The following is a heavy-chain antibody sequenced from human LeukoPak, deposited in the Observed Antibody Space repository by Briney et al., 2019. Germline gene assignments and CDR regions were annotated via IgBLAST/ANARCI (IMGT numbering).Heavy chain of an antibody. D-gene: IGHD6-19*01. J-gene: IGHJ3*02. Sequence: GGSLRLSCAASGFTFSSYSMNWVRQAPGKGLEWVSSISSSSSYIYYADSVKGRFTISRDNAKNSLYLQMNSLRAEDTAVYYCARDQPQYKAVAGPWAFDIWGQGTMVTVSS. CDR3: ARDQPQYKAVAGPWAFDI. V-gene: IGHV3-21*01. CDR2: ISSSSSYI. CDR1: GFTFSSYS.